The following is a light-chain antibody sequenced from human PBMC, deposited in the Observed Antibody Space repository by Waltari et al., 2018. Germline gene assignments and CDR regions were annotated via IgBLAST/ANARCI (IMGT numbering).Light chain of an antibody. Sequence: DIVMTQSPATLSVSPGERATLSCRASESVRSNLAWYQQKPGQAPRLLIYGASTRATGSPARLSGSGSGTEFTLTISSLQSEDSAVYYCQQYNNWQTFGQGTKVEIK. CDR2: GAS. V-gene: IGKV3-15*01. J-gene: IGKJ1*01. CDR3: QQYNNWQT. CDR1: ESVRSN.